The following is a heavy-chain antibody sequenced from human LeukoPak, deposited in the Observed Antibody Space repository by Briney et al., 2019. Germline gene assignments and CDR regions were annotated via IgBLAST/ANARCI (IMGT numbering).Heavy chain of an antibody. J-gene: IGHJ4*02. CDR3: AKDRYGLRLGELSFPFDY. CDR2: IKQDGSEK. Sequence: PGGSLRLSCAVSGFTFSNYWMSWVRQAPGKGLEWVANIKQDGSEKYYVDSVEGRFTISRDNAKNSLYLQMNSLRAEDTAVYYCAKDRYGLRLGELSFPFDYWGQGTLVTVSS. D-gene: IGHD3-16*02. CDR1: GFTFSNYW. V-gene: IGHV3-7*03.